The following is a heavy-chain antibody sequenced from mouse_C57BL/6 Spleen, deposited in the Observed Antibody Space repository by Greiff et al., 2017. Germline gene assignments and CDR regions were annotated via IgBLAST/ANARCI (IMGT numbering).Heavy chain of an antibody. D-gene: IGHD2-4*01. J-gene: IGHJ3*01. CDR3: ARPIYYDYDVGFAY. Sequence: EVHLVESGGDLVKPGGSLTLSCAASGFTFSSYGMSWVRQTPDKRLEWVATISRGGSYTSYPDSVKGRFTISRDNAKNTLYLQMSSLKSEDTAMYYCARPIYYDYDVGFAYWGQGTLVTVSA. CDR1: GFTFSSYG. CDR2: ISRGGSYT. V-gene: IGHV5-6*01.